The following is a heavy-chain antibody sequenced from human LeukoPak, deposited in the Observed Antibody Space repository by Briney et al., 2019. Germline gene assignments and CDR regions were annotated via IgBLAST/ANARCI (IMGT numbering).Heavy chain of an antibody. J-gene: IGHJ4*02. Sequence: GRSLRLSCAASGFTFSSYGMHCVRQAPGKGLEWVAVKSYDGSNEYYADSVKGRFTISRDNSKNTLYLQMNSLRAEDTAVYYCAKEGYYGSGSFPDYWGQGTLVTVSS. V-gene: IGHV3-30*18. CDR1: GFTFSSYG. D-gene: IGHD3-10*01. CDR2: KSYDGSNE. CDR3: AKEGYYGSGSFPDY.